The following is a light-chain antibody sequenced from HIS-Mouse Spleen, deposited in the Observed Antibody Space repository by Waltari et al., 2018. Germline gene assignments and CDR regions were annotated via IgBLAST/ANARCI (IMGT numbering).Light chain of an antibody. J-gene: IGKJ2*01. CDR1: QSVSSN. V-gene: IGKV3-15*01. CDR2: GAS. Sequence: EIVMTQSPATLSVSPGERAPLSCRASQSVSSNLAWYQQKPGQAPRPLIYGASTRATGIPARFSGSVSGTEFTLTISSLQTEDFAVYYCQQYNNWPPYTFGQGTKLEIK. CDR3: QQYNNWPPYT.